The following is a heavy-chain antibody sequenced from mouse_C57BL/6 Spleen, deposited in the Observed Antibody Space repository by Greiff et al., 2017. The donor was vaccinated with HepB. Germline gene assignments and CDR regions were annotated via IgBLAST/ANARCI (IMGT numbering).Heavy chain of an antibody. V-gene: IGHV5-4*01. CDR1: GFTFSSYA. D-gene: IGHD2-5*01. CDR3: ARYSNYGYAMDY. J-gene: IGHJ4*01. CDR2: ISDGGSYT. Sequence: EVHLVESGGGLVKPGGSLKLSCAASGFTFSSYAMSWVRQTPEKRLEWVATISDGGSYTYYPDNVKGRFTISRDNAKNNLYLQMSHLKSEDTAMYYCARYSNYGYAMDYWGQGTSVTVSS.